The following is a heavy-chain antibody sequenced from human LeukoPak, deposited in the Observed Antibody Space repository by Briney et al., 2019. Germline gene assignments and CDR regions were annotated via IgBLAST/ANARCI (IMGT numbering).Heavy chain of an antibody. Sequence: SVKVSCKASGGTFSSYAISWARQAPGQGLEWMGGIIPIFGTANYAQKFQGRVTITTDESTSTAYMELSSLRSEDTAVYYCAREMTGTDGGYYFDYWGQGTLVTVSS. CDR2: IIPIFGTA. CDR1: GGTFSSYA. CDR3: AREMTGTDGGYYFDY. V-gene: IGHV1-69*05. J-gene: IGHJ4*02. D-gene: IGHD1-1*01.